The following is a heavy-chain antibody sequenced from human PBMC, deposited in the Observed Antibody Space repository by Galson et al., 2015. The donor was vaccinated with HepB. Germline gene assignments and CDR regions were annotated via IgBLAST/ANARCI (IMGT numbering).Heavy chain of an antibody. V-gene: IGHV3-23*01. CDR1: GFTFSTYA. J-gene: IGHJ4*02. D-gene: IGHD3-22*01. CDR2: IVGSGVGT. Sequence: SLRLSCAASGFTFSTYAMGWVRQAPGKGLEWVSGIVGSGVGTYYADSVKGRFTISRDNSKNTLWLQLRSLRAEDTAVYYCAKRGMDDGSGYSGEWGQGTLVYVSS. CDR3: AKRGMDDGSGYSGE.